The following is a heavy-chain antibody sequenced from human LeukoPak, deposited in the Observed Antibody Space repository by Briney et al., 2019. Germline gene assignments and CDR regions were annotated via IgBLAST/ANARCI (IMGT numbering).Heavy chain of an antibody. CDR3: ARDLGQYYDTSDNWFDP. D-gene: IGHD3-22*01. J-gene: IGHJ5*02. CDR2: INSDGINT. CDR1: GFTFSDYW. V-gene: IGHV3-74*01. Sequence: GGSLRLSCAASGFTFSDYWMHWVRQAPGKGLVWVSRINSDGINTSYADSVKGRFTISRDNAKNTLNLQMNSLRAEDTAVYYCARDLGQYYDTSDNWFDPWGQGTLATVSS.